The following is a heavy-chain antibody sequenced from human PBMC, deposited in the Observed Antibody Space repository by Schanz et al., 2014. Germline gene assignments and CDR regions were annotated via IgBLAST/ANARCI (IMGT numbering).Heavy chain of an antibody. CDR2: IWYDGSNK. CDR1: GFTFSSYG. Sequence: QVHLVESGGGVVQPGRSLRLSCAASGFTFSSYGMHWVRQAPGRGLEWVALIWYDGSNKYYAESVKGRFTISRDNPKNTLYLQMNSLSAEDTAVYYCAKRNHDMQSLPLDYWGQGTLVIVSS. V-gene: IGHV3-33*03. CDR3: AKRNHDMQSLPLDY. J-gene: IGHJ4*02. D-gene: IGHD3-9*01.